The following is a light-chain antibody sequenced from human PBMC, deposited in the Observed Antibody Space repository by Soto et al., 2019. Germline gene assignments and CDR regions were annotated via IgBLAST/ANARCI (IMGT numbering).Light chain of an antibody. CDR2: DVT. Sequence: QSALTQPASVSGSPGQSITISCTGTSSDVGAYNYVSWYQQHPGKAPKLMIYDVTDRPSGVSNRFSASKSGSTASLTISGLRAEDEDDYYCSSFTSNSILVFGGGTKLTVL. V-gene: IGLV2-14*03. CDR3: SSFTSNSILV. J-gene: IGLJ2*01. CDR1: SSDVGAYNY.